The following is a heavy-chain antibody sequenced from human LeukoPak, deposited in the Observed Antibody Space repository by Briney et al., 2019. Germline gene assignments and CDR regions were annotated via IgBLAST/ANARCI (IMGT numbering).Heavy chain of an antibody. Sequence: SVKVSCKASGGTFSSYTISWVRQAPGQGPEWMGRIIPILGIANYAQKFQGRVTITADKSTSTAYMELSSLRSEDTAVYYCARGNNEDFDPWGQGTLVTVSS. CDR3: ARGNNEDFDP. CDR1: GGTFSSYT. CDR2: IIPILGIA. V-gene: IGHV1-69*02. J-gene: IGHJ5*02. D-gene: IGHD2-8*01.